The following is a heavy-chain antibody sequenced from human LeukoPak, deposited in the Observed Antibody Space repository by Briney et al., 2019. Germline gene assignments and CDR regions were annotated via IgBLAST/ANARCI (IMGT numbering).Heavy chain of an antibody. D-gene: IGHD5-18*01. J-gene: IGHJ4*02. CDR1: GFTFCSYT. V-gene: IGHV3-48*02. CDR2: ISSSSSTI. Sequence: PGGSLRLSCVASGFTFCSYTMNWVRPAARRGLAWVSYISSSSSTIYYADSVKGRFTISRDNAKNTLYLQMNSLRDEDTAVYYCARYVDTTMLTWGQGTLVTVSS. CDR3: ARYVDTTMLT.